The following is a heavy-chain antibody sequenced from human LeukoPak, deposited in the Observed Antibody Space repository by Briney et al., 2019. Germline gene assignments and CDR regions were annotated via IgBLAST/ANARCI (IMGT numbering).Heavy chain of an antibody. CDR2: ISGSGAST. D-gene: IGHD6-19*01. Sequence: PAGSLSLSCVASGFTFSSYALNWVRQTPGKGLEWVTTISGSGASTYYADAVRGRFTISRDNSRNTLQLQMNSLRAEDTAVYYCAKGYSNGYCAWGEGTLVTVSS. CDR3: AKGYSNGYCA. J-gene: IGHJ5*02. CDR1: GFTFSSYA. V-gene: IGHV3-23*01.